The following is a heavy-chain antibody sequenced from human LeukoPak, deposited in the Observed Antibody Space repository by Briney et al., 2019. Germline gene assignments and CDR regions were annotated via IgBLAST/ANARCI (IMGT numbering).Heavy chain of an antibody. Sequence: GASVKVSCKASGGTFSSYAISWVRQAPGQGLEWMGGIIPIFGTANYAQKFQGRVTITADESTSTAYMELSSLRSEDTAVYYCARAGYYDSSGYYRSSLAFDIWGQGTMVTVSS. CDR1: GGTFSSYA. D-gene: IGHD3-22*01. CDR3: ARAGYYDSSGYYRSSLAFDI. J-gene: IGHJ3*02. CDR2: IIPIFGTA. V-gene: IGHV1-69*13.